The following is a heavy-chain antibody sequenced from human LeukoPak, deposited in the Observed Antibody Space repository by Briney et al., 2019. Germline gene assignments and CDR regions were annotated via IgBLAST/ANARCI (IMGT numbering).Heavy chain of an antibody. CDR3: ARLYDCRAYPAEHFDY. Sequence: GGSLRLSCAASEFSVGSNYMTWVRQAPGKGLEWVSSISSSSSYIYYADSVKGRFTISRDNAKNSLYLQMNSLRAEDTAVYYCARLYDCRAYPAEHFDYWGQGTLVIVSS. CDR2: ISSSSSYI. J-gene: IGHJ4*02. V-gene: IGHV3-21*01. D-gene: IGHD3-22*01. CDR1: EFSVGSNY.